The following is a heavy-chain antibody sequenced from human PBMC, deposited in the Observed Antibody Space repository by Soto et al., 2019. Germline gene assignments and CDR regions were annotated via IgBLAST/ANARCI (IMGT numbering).Heavy chain of an antibody. CDR3: AKDTVVVVAATQWNYYYYGMDV. J-gene: IGHJ6*02. CDR2: ISWDGGST. V-gene: IGHV3-43*01. Sequence: GGSLRLSCAASGFTFDDYTMHWVRQAPGKGLEWVSLISWDGGSTYYADSVKGRFTISRDNSKNSLYLQMNSLRTEDTALYYCAKDTVVVVAATQWNYYYYGMDVWGQGTTVTVSS. D-gene: IGHD2-15*01. CDR1: GFTFDDYT.